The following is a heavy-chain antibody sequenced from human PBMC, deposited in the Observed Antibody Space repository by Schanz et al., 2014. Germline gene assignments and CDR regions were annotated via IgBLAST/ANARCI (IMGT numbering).Heavy chain of an antibody. V-gene: IGHV1-18*01. CDR2: ISPYNGNT. Sequence: QVQLVQSGREVKKPGASVKVSCKASGYTFTNYGVSWVRQAPGQGLEWVAWISPYNGNTAYAQNLKGRVRMTTDTSTATAYMELRSLTSDDTAVYYCARDRVYRFLKGENRFYFDYWGQGTLVIVSS. D-gene: IGHD3-3*01. CDR1: GYTFTNYG. CDR3: ARDRVYRFLKGENRFYFDY. J-gene: IGHJ4*02.